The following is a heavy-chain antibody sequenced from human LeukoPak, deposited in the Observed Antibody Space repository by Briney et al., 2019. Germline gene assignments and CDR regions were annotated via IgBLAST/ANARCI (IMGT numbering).Heavy chain of an antibody. J-gene: IGHJ4*02. CDR2: IRYDGSSK. V-gene: IGHV3-30*02. Sequence: GGSLRLSCAASGFTFSRSNMHWVRQAPGKGLEWVAFIRYDGSSKFYADSVKGRFTVSRDNSKNTLYLQMNSLRAEDTAVYYCAKVSHERGYCAGWGQGTLVTVSS. D-gene: IGHD2-15*01. CDR1: GFTFSRSN. CDR3: AKVSHERGYCAG.